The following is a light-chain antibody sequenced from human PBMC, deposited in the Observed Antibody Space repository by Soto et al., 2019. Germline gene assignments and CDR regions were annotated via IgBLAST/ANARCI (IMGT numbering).Light chain of an antibody. CDR3: QQYGSTPLT. CDR1: QSVISY. J-gene: IGKJ4*01. CDR2: GAS. Sequence: ESVLMQSPGTLSLSPGERATLSCRASQSVISYLAWYQQKPGQAPRLLIYGASSRATGIPDRFSGSGSGTDFTLTISRLEPEDFAVYYCQQYGSTPLTFGGGTKVDIK. V-gene: IGKV3-20*01.